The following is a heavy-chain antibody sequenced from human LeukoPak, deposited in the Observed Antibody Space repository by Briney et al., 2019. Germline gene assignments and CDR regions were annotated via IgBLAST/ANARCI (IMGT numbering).Heavy chain of an antibody. J-gene: IGHJ4*02. CDR1: GFTFSNYV. CDR3: AREGSDIPPGTGPAFDY. Sequence: GTSLRLSCAASGFTFSNYVMHWVCQAPGKGLEWVAGISYDGSEEYYADSVKGRFTISRDNSKDTLYLQMNSLTADDTALYYCAREGSDIPPGTGPAFDYWGQGILVTVST. D-gene: IGHD3-10*01. CDR2: ISYDGSEE. V-gene: IGHV3-30-3*01.